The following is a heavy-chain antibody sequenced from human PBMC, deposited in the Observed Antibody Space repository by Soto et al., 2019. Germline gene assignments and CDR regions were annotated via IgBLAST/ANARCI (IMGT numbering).Heavy chain of an antibody. D-gene: IGHD3-10*01. J-gene: IGHJ6*02. CDR2: IIPIFGTA. CDR1: GGTFSSYA. CDR3: ARAMVRGSYYYYGMDV. Sequence: SVKVSCKASGGTFSSYAISWVRQAPGQGLEWMGGIIPIFGTANYAQKFQGRVTITADKSTSTAYMELSSLRSEDTAVYYCARAMVRGSYYYYGMDVCGHGATVGVSS. V-gene: IGHV1-69*06.